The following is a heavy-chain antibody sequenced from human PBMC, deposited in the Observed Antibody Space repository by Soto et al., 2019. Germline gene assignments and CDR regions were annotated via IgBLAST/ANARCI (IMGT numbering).Heavy chain of an antibody. CDR3: ARVEYQLLFPWFDP. J-gene: IGHJ5*02. CDR2: ISAYNGDT. D-gene: IGHD2-2*01. Sequence: ASVKVSCKPSGYTFTTYAINWVRQAPGQGLEWMGWISAYNGDTIYAQKLQGRVTMTTDTSTSTAYMELRSLRSDDTAVYYCARVEYQLLFPWFDPWGQGTLVTVSS. CDR1: GYTFTTYA. V-gene: IGHV1-18*01.